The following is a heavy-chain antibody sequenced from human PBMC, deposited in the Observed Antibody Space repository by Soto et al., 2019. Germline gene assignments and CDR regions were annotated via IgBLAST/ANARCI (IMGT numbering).Heavy chain of an antibody. J-gene: IGHJ4*02. CDR3: ARGRATYYYDSSGYYRKYYFDY. CDR1: GGSFSGYY. Sequence: PSETLSLTCAVYGGSFSGYYWSWIRQPPGKGLEWIGEINHSGSTNYNPSLKSRVTISVDTSKNQFSLKLSSVTAADTAVYYCARGRATYYYDSSGYYRKYYFDYWGQGTLVTVSS. V-gene: IGHV4-34*01. D-gene: IGHD3-22*01. CDR2: INHSGST.